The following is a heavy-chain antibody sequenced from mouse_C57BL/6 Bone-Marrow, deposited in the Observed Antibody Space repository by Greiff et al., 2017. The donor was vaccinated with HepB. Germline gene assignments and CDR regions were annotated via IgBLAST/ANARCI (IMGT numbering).Heavy chain of an antibody. D-gene: IGHD1-1*01. V-gene: IGHV5-12*01. Sequence: EVMLVESGGGLVQPGGSLKLSCAASGFTFSDYYMYWVRQTPEKRLEWVAYISNGGGSTYYPDTVKGRFTISRDNAKNTLYLQMSRLKSEDTAMYYCARRGYGRAWFAYWGQGTLVTVSA. CDR2: ISNGGGST. CDR3: ARRGYGRAWFAY. J-gene: IGHJ3*01. CDR1: GFTFSDYY.